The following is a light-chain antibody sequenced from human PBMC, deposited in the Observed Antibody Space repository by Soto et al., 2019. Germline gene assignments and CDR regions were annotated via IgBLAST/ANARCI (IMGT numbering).Light chain of an antibody. Sequence: EPVLTQSPGTLSLSPGERATLYCRASQSVTSSYLAWDPQKPGEPHTILIYGPSSRATGVPDRFSGSGSGTDFTLTISRLEPEDFAAYYCQQYGNSPRTFGQGTKVEIK. CDR1: QSVTSSY. J-gene: IGKJ1*01. V-gene: IGKV3-20*01. CDR2: GPS. CDR3: QQYGNSPRT.